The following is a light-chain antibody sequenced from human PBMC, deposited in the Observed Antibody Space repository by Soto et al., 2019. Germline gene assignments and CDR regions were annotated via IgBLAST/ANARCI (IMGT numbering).Light chain of an antibody. Sequence: QSALTQPASVSGSPGQSITISCTGTSSDVGGYNYVSWYQQYPGKAPKLMIYGVTNRPSGVSNRFSGSKTGNTASLIISGIQAEDEAYYYCFSHRGGDSHVFGTGTKLTVL. CDR1: SSDVGGYNY. CDR2: GVT. V-gene: IGLV2-14*01. J-gene: IGLJ1*01. CDR3: FSHRGGDSHV.